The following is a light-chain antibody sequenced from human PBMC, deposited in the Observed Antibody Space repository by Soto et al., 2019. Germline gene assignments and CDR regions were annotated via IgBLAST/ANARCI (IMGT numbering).Light chain of an antibody. CDR1: QSISTF. CDR2: AAS. J-gene: IGKJ5*01. CDR3: QQSYRQPIT. Sequence: QLNQSPTSLSFSLGESVTVTFRASQSISTFLNWYQQKPGKAPNLLIYAASGLQSGVPSRFTGSGSGTDFTLTISSLQPEEFATYCSQQSYRQPITFGQGTLLEIK. V-gene: IGKV1-39*01.